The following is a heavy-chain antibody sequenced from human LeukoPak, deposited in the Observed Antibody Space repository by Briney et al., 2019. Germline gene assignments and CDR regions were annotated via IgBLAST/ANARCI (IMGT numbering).Heavy chain of an antibody. CDR2: VYHTGST. CDR1: GGSVSSYY. Sequence: SETLSLTCTVSGGSVSSYYWSWIRQPPGKGLEWIGRVYHTGSTSYNPSLESRVTISLDTSKNQFSPRLSSVTAADTAVYFCARGRLYFDYWGQGTLVTVSS. J-gene: IGHJ4*02. CDR3: ARGRLYFDY. V-gene: IGHV4-59*08.